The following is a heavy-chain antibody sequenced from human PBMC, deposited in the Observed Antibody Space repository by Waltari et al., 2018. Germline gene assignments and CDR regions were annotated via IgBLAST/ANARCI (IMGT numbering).Heavy chain of an antibody. V-gene: IGHV1-3*04. CDR1: GYTFTTYS. CDR2: SNNGTAYT. Sequence: QVQLVQSGAEGKKPGASVKVSCKASGYTFTTYSIHWVRPAPGQRLEWMGWSNNGTAYTKYSQNFQGRVTITRDTSARTAYMELNTLRSEDTAVYFCAREGAAPGKGWGSWFDPWGQGTLVTVSS. J-gene: IGHJ5*02. D-gene: IGHD6-13*01. CDR3: AREGAAPGKGWGSWFDP.